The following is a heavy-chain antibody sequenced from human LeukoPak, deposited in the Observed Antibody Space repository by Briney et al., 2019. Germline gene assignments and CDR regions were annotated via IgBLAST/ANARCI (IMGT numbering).Heavy chain of an antibody. CDR3: ARLSGTTPHDY. V-gene: IGHV4-39*01. J-gene: IGHJ4*02. Sequence: PSETLSLTCTVSGGSISSSTYYWGWIRQPPGKGLEWIATIYYTGNTYYNPSLRSRVIISVDTSKNQFSLRLSSVTAADTAVYYCARLSGTTPHDYWGQGSLVIVSS. CDR1: GGSISSSTYY. CDR2: IYYTGNT. D-gene: IGHD1-1*01.